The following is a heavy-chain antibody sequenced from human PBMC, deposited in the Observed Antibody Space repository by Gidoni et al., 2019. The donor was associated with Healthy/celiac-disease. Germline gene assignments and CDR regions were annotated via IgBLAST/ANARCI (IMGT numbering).Heavy chain of an antibody. V-gene: IGHV3-23*01. CDR1: GFTFSSHA. CDR3: AKSPGKYCSGGSCYSGY. CDR2: ISGSGGST. D-gene: IGHD2-15*01. J-gene: IGHJ4*02. Sequence: EVQLLESGGGLVQPGGSLRLSCAASGFTFSSHAMSWVRQAPGKGLEWVSAISGSGGSTYYADSVKGRFTISRDNSKNTLYLQMNSLRAEDTAVYYCAKSPGKYCSGGSCYSGYWGQGTLVTVSS.